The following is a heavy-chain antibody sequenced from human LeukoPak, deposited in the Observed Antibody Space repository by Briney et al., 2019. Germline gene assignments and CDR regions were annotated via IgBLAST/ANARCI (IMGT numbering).Heavy chain of an antibody. V-gene: IGHV4-59*12. CDR1: GGSISSYY. CDR2: IYYSGST. CDR3: ARDHGGYDGSEGFDY. D-gene: IGHD5-12*01. J-gene: IGHJ4*02. Sequence: KPSETLSLTCTVSGGSISSYYWSWIRQPPGKGLEWIGYIYYSGSTNYNPSLKSRVTISVDTSKNQFSLKLSSVTAADTAVYYCARDHGGYDGSEGFDYWGQGTLVTVSS.